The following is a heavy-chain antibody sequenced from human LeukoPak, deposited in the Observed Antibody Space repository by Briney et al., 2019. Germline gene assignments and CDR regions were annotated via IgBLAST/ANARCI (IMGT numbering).Heavy chain of an antibody. CDR3: ARDANGGNVPFDY. D-gene: IGHD4-23*01. V-gene: IGHV3-48*03. Sequence: PGGSLRLSCAASGFTFNTYEMNWVRQAPGKGLEWVSYISGGGETRYYADSVKGRFTISRDNGKNSLYLQTNSLRVEDTAVYYCARDANGGNVPFDYWGLGTPVTVSS. CDR1: GFTFNTYE. CDR2: ISGGGETR. J-gene: IGHJ4*02.